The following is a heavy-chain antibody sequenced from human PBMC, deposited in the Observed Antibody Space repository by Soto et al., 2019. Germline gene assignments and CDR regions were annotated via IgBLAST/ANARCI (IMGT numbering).Heavy chain of an antibody. J-gene: IGHJ5*02. CDR2: INHSGST. D-gene: IGHD6-13*01. CDR3: AREDSSWYGYWFDP. CDR1: GGSFSGYY. V-gene: IGHV4-34*01. Sequence: SETLSLTCAVYGGSFSGYYWSWVRQPPGKGLEWIGEINHSGSTNYNPCLKSRVTISVDTSKNQSSLKLSSVTAADTAVYYCAREDSSWYGYWFDPWGQGTLVTVSS.